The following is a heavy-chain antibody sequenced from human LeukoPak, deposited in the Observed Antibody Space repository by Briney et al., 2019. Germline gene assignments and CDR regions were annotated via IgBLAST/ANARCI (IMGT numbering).Heavy chain of an antibody. Sequence: PGGSLRLSCAASGFTFSSYAMSWVRQAPGKGLEWVSAISGSGGSTYYADSVKGRFTISRDNSKNTLYLQMNSLRAEDTAVYYCARDHRRSIWSGYFAAYYYYGMDVWDQGTTVTVSS. CDR2: ISGSGGST. V-gene: IGHV3-23*01. CDR3: ARDHRRSIWSGYFAAYYYYGMDV. J-gene: IGHJ6*02. CDR1: GFTFSSYA. D-gene: IGHD3-3*01.